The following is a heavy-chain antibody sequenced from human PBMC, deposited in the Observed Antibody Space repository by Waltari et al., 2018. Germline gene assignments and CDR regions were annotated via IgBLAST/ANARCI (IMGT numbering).Heavy chain of an antibody. D-gene: IGHD6-6*01. CDR2: IKEDGSEK. V-gene: IGHV3-7*03. Sequence: EVQLVESGGGVVQPGGSLRLSCAVSGFTFRRYWLPLVRQAPGKGLEWVANIKEDGSEKYYVDSVKGRFTISRDNAKNSLSLQMNSLRAEDTAVYYCARVPLMYSSSSRWRNWFDPWGQGTLVTVSS. CDR1: GFTFRRYW. CDR3: ARVPLMYSSSSRWRNWFDP. J-gene: IGHJ5*02.